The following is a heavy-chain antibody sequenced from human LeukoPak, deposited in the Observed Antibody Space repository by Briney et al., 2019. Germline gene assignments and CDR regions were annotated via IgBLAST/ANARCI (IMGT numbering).Heavy chain of an antibody. Sequence: ASVKVSCKASGYTFTSYGISWVRQAPGQGLEWMGWISAYNGNTNYAQKLQGRVTMTTDTSTSTAYMELRSLRSDDTAVYYCARDTHYDILTGYYGYWGQGTLVTVSS. V-gene: IGHV1-18*01. CDR2: ISAYNGNT. D-gene: IGHD3-9*01. CDR3: ARDTHYDILTGYYGY. J-gene: IGHJ4*02. CDR1: GYTFTSYG.